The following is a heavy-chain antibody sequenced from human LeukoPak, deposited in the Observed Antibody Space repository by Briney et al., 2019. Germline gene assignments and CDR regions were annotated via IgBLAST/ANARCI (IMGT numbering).Heavy chain of an antibody. D-gene: IGHD3-22*01. CDR3: ARESTDYYDSSGYYYGPVY. CDR2: IIPIFGTA. V-gene: IGHV1-69*13. CDR1: VYTFTGYY. J-gene: IGHJ4*02. Sequence: SVKVSCKASVYTFTGYYMHWVRQAHGQGLEWMGGIIPIFGTANYAQKFQGRVTITADESTSTAYMELSNLRSEDTAVYYCARESTDYYDSSGYYYGPVYWGQGTLVTVSS.